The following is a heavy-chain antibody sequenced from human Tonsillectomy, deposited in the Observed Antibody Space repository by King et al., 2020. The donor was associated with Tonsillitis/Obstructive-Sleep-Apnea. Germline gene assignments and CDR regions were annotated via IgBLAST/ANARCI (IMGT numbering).Heavy chain of an antibody. CDR2: IYYSGST. D-gene: IGHD2-2*01. CDR3: ARHMEYCSSTSCKYNWFDP. V-gene: IGHV4-39*01. Sequence: QLQESGPGLVKPSETLSLTCTVSGGSISSSSYYWGWIRQPPGKGLEWIGSIYYSGSTYHNPSLKSRVTISANTTKNQFSLKLNSVTAADTAVYYCARHMEYCSSTSCKYNWFDPWGQGTLVTVSS. CDR1: GGSISSSSYY. J-gene: IGHJ5*02.